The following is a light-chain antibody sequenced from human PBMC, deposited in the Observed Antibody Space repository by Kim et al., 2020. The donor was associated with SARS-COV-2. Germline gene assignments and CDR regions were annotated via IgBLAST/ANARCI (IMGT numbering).Light chain of an antibody. CDR2: DAS. CDR3: QQRYNWPPET. CDR1: QSVSTY. V-gene: IGKV3-11*01. J-gene: IGKJ2*01. Sequence: EIVLTQSPATLSLSPGERATLSCRASQSVSTYLAWYQQKPGQPPRLLIFDASNRATGIPARFSGSGSGTDFTLTISSLEPEDFAVYYCQQRYNWPPETFDQGTKLEI.